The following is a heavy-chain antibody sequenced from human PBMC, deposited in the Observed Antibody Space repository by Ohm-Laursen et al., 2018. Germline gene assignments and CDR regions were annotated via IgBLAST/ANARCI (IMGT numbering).Heavy chain of an antibody. Sequence: SLRLSCAASGFTFSNYEMNWVRQAPGKGLEWVSYISSGGSTIYYADSVKGRFTISRDNSKNTLYLQMNSLRAEDTAVYYCAKGRVWDDYVGQVWGQGTTVTVSS. V-gene: IGHV3-48*03. CDR2: ISSGGSTI. CDR3: AKGRVWDDYVGQV. D-gene: IGHD3-16*01. CDR1: GFTFSNYE. J-gene: IGHJ6*02.